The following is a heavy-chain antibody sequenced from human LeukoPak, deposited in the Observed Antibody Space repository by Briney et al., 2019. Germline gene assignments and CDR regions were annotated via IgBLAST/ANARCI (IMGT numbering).Heavy chain of an antibody. J-gene: IGHJ6*02. CDR1: GFTFSSYG. CDR3: ARDGSFDGMDV. CDR2: IRSDGSSK. D-gene: IGHD3-10*01. V-gene: IGHV3-30*02. Sequence: GGSLRLSCAASGFTFSSYGMHWVRQAPGKGLEWVAFIRSDGSSKYYADSVKGRFTISRDNSKNTLYLQMNSLRAEDTAVYYCARDGSFDGMDVWGQGTTVTVSS.